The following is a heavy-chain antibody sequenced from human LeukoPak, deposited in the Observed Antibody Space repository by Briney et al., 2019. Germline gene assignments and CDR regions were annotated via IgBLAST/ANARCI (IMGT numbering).Heavy chain of an antibody. D-gene: IGHD6-19*01. J-gene: IGHJ1*01. V-gene: IGHV3-53*05. CDR2: IYSGGST. Sequence: GGSLRLSCAASGFTVSSNYMSWVRQAPGKGLEWVSVIYSGGSTYYADSVKGRLTISRDNSKNTLYLQMSSLRAEDTAVYYCARGGKIALAGTRSPQYFQHWGQGTLVTVSS. CDR1: GFTVSSNY. CDR3: ARGGKIALAGTRSPQYFQH.